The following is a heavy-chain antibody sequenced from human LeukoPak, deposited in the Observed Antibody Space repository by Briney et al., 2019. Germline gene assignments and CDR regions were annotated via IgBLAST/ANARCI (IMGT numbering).Heavy chain of an antibody. Sequence: GGSLRLSCAASGFTFSSYWMSWVRQAPGKGLEWVANIKQDGSEKYYVDSVKGRFTISRDNAKNSLYLQMNSLRAEDTAVYYCARASKGAPWFGEFYFDYWGQGTLVTVSS. V-gene: IGHV3-7*01. D-gene: IGHD3-10*01. CDR2: IKQDGSEK. CDR1: GFTFSSYW. J-gene: IGHJ4*02. CDR3: ARASKGAPWFGEFYFDY.